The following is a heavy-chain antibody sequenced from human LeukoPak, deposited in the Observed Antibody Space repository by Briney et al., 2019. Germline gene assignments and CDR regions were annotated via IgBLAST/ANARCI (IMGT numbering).Heavy chain of an antibody. CDR3: ARGWSAGPRYYYYYYYMDV. CDR1: GGSISSSNW. D-gene: IGHD5-12*01. Sequence: SETLSLTCAVSGGSISSSNWWSWVRQPPGKGLEWIGEIYHSGSTNYNPSLKSRVTISVDKSKNQFSLKLSSVTAADTAVYYCARGWSAGPRYYYYYYYMDVWGKGTTVTVSS. J-gene: IGHJ6*03. CDR2: IYHSGST. V-gene: IGHV4-4*02.